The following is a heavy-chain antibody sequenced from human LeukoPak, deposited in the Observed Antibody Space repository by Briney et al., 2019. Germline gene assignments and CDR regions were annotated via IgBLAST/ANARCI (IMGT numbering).Heavy chain of an antibody. D-gene: IGHD6-13*01. J-gene: IGHJ4*02. V-gene: IGHV3-30*18. CDR2: ISYHGSKK. Sequence: GGSLRLSCAASGFTFSSYGMHWVRQAPGKGLEWVAVISYHGSKKYYADSVKGRITISRDNSKNTLYLQIDSLKVEDTAVYYCAKDADSSTWYLRYLDYWGQGTLVTVSS. CDR1: GFTFSSYG. CDR3: AKDADSSTWYLRYLDY.